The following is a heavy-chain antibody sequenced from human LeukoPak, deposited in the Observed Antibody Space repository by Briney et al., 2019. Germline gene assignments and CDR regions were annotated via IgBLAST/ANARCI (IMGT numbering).Heavy chain of an antibody. Sequence: PGGSLRLSCPVSGFTFSTYWMSWVRQAPGKGLEWVGNIKEDGSEKYYVDSMKGRFTISRDNAKNSLYLQMNSLRVEDTAVYYCARDSFETDIDYWGQGTLVTVSS. CDR2: IKEDGSEK. J-gene: IGHJ4*02. D-gene: IGHD1-14*01. CDR3: ARDSFETDIDY. CDR1: GFTFSTYW. V-gene: IGHV3-7*01.